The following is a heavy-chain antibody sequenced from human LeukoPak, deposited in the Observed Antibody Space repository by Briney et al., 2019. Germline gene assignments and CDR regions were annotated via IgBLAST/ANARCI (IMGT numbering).Heavy chain of an antibody. CDR1: GFTFSSYW. CDR3: ARAQGGSGPTTYDY. Sequence: GGSLRLSCAAPGFTFSSYWMHWVRQAPGKGLVWVSRISSDGSDTRYADSVKGRFTISRDNAKNTLFLQMTSLRAEDTAVYYCARAQGGSGPTTYDYWGQGTLVTVSS. J-gene: IGHJ4*02. D-gene: IGHD6-19*01. CDR2: ISSDGSDT. V-gene: IGHV3-74*01.